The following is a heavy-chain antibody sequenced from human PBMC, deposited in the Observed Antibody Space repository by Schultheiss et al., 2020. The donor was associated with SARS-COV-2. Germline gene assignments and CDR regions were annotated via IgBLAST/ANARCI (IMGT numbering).Heavy chain of an antibody. J-gene: IGHJ6*02. D-gene: IGHD2-15*01. CDR3: ARNYPLQYCTSGGCSFHYGMDV. V-gene: IGHV4-59*12. CDR2: IYYSGST. Sequence: SETLSLTCTVSGGSISSYYWSWIRQPPGKGLEWIGYIYYSGSTYYNPSLKSRVTISVDTSKNQFSLKLTSVTAADTAVYYCARNYPLQYCTSGGCSFHYGMDVWGQGTTVTVSS. CDR1: GGSISSYY.